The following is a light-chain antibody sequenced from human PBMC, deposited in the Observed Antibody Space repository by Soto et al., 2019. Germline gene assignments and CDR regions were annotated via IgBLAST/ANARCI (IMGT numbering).Light chain of an antibody. CDR2: VAS. J-gene: IGKJ5*01. CDR3: QQSYGTPIT. CDR1: QSISRY. Sequence: DIQMTQSPSTLSASVGDRVTITCRASQSISRYLNWYQQKPGKATNLLIYVASSLQSEVPSRVSGSGSGTDVTLTITSLQPEDFATYYGQQSYGTPITFGQGTRLEIK. V-gene: IGKV1-39*01.